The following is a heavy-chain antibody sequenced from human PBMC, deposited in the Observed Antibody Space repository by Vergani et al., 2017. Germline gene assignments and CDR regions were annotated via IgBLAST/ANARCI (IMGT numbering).Heavy chain of an antibody. CDR2: INHSGST. CDR1: GGSFSGYY. V-gene: IGHV4-34*01. Sequence: QVQLQQWGAGLLKPSETLSLTCAVYGGSFSGYYWSWIRQPPGKGLEWIGEINHSGSTNYNPSLKSRVTRSVDRSKNQFPLKLSSLTAADTAVYYCARARWDPGYYYYGMDGWGQGTTVTVSS. D-gene: IGHD1-26*01. J-gene: IGHJ6*02. CDR3: ARARWDPGYYYYGMDG.